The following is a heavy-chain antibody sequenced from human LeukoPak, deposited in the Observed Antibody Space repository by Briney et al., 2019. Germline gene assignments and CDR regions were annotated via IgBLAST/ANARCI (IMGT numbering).Heavy chain of an antibody. V-gene: IGHV4-61*02. J-gene: IGHJ4*02. CDR3: AREGTLGGGWYDY. CDR2: IYNSGTT. D-gene: IGHD6-19*01. CDR1: GGSISNEGDY. Sequence: SETLSLTCTVSGGSISNEGDYWSWIRQPAGKGLEWIGRIYNSGTTNYNPSVKSRISMSVDTSENQFSLNLRSVTAADTAVYYCAREGTLGGGWYDYWGQGTLVTVSS.